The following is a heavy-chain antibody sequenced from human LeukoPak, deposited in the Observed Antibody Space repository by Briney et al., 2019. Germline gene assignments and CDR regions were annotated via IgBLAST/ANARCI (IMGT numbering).Heavy chain of an antibody. D-gene: IGHD6-19*01. Sequence: ASVKVSCKASGYTFTSYAMHWVRQAPGQRLEWMGWINAGNGNTKYSQKFQGRVTITRDTSASTANMELSSLRSDDTAVYYCARAVAGGRYYFDYWGQGTLVTVSS. CDR1: GYTFTSYA. CDR2: INAGNGNT. V-gene: IGHV1-3*01. CDR3: ARAVAGGRYYFDY. J-gene: IGHJ4*02.